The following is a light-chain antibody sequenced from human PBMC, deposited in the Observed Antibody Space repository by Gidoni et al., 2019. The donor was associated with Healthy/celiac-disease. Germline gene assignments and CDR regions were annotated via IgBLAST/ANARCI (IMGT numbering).Light chain of an antibody. V-gene: IGLV2-14*03. CDR2: DVS. J-gene: IGLJ1*01. CDR3: SSYTSSSTRV. CDR1: SSDVGGYNY. Sequence: HSALTHPASVSGSPGQSTTISCTGTSSDVGGYNYVSWYQQHTGKPPHLMIYDVSNRPSGVSSRFAGSKSGNTASLTISGLQAEDAADYYCSSYTSSSTRVFGTGTKVTVL.